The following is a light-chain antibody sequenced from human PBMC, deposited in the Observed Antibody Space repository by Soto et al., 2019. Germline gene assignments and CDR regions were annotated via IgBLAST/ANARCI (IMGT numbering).Light chain of an antibody. CDR1: QSFSTW. CDR3: QQRSNWPPT. J-gene: IGKJ1*01. CDR2: KAS. Sequence: DIQMTQSPSTLSASVGDTVTITCRASQSFSTWLAWYQQKPGRAPKLLIYKASTLESGVPARFSGSGSGTEFTLTISSLEPEDFAVYYCQQRSNWPPTFGRGTKVDIK. V-gene: IGKV1-5*03.